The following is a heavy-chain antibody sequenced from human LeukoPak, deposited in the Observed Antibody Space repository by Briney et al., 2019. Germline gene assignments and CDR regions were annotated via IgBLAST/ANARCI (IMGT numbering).Heavy chain of an antibody. CDR1: GYTFTSYG. V-gene: IGHV1-18*01. Sequence: ASVKVSCKASGYTFTSYGISWVRQAPGQGLEWMGWISAYNGNTNYAQKLQGRVTMTTDTSTSTAYMELRSLRSDDTAVYYCARGFLGRYFDWLLNEYYFDYWGLGTLVTVSS. CDR2: ISAYNGNT. J-gene: IGHJ4*02. D-gene: IGHD3-9*01. CDR3: ARGFLGRYFDWLLNEYYFDY.